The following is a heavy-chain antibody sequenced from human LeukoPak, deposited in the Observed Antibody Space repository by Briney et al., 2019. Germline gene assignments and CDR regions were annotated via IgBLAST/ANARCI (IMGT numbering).Heavy chain of an antibody. Sequence: GGSLRLSCAASGFSISNSARGWVRQAPGKGREGVSLIVASSGSTFYADSVKGRFTISRDSSKNTLYLEMNNLRAEDMAVYYCAKGAYDYIEMGYFDYWGQGTLVTVSS. V-gene: IGHV3-23*01. D-gene: IGHD5-12*01. CDR1: GFSISNSA. CDR2: IVASSGST. CDR3: AKGAYDYIEMGYFDY. J-gene: IGHJ4*02.